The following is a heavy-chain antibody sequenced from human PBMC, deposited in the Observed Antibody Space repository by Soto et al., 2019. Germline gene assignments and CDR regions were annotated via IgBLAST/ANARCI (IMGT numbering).Heavy chain of an antibody. V-gene: IGHV1-18*01. Sequence: ASVKVSCKASGYTFTSYGISWVRQAPGQGLEWMGWISAYNGNTNYAQKLQGRVTMTTDTSTSTACMELRSLRSDDTAVYYCARGLKIVATNDNSYYGMDVWGQGTTVTVSS. CDR2: ISAYNGNT. CDR3: ARGLKIVATNDNSYYGMDV. CDR1: GYTFTSYG. D-gene: IGHD5-12*01. J-gene: IGHJ6*02.